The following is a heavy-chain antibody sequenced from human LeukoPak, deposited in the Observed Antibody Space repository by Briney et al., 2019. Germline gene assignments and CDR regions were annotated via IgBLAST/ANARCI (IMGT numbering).Heavy chain of an antibody. CDR2: IIPIFGTA. CDR3: ARDLDPGGYDYAFDI. D-gene: IGHD5-12*01. V-gene: IGHV1-69*13. J-gene: IGHJ3*02. Sequence: SVKVSCKTSGGTFSSYAISWVRQAPGQGLEWMGGIIPIFGTANYAQKFQGRVTITADESTSTAYMELSSLRSEDTAVYYCARDLDPGGYDYAFDIWGQGTMVTVSS. CDR1: GGTFSSYA.